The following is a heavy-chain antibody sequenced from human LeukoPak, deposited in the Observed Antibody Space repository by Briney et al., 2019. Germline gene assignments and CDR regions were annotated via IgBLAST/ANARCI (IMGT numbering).Heavy chain of an antibody. D-gene: IGHD3-22*01. CDR1: GYTFTSYY. J-gene: IGHJ6*02. CDR2: INPSGGST. V-gene: IGHV1-46*01. CDR3: ARKVIGSLGGMDV. Sequence: ASVTVSCKASGYTFTSYYMHWVRQAPGQGLEWMGIINPSGGSTSYAQKFQGRVTMTRDTSTSTVYMELSSPRSEDTAVYYCARKVIGSLGGMDVWGQGTTVTVSS.